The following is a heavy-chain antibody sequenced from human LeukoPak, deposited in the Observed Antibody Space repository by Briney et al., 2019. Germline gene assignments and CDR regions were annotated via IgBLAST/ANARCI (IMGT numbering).Heavy chain of an antibody. J-gene: IGHJ3*02. D-gene: IGHD2-15*01. CDR3: AKGIRDIVVVVAARIDAFDI. CDR1: GFTFSSYS. Sequence: GGSLRLSCAASGFTFSSYSMNWVRQAPGKGLEWVSFISSSSYIYYADSVKGRFTISRDNSKNTLYLQMNSLRAEDTAVYYCAKGIRDIVVVVAARIDAFDIWGQGTMVTVSS. CDR2: ISSSSYI. V-gene: IGHV3-21*01.